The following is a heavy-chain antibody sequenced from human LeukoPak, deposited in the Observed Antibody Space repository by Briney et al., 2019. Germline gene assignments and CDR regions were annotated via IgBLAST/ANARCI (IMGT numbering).Heavy chain of an antibody. D-gene: IGHD3/OR15-3a*01. J-gene: IGHJ4*02. Sequence: PSETLSLTCTVSGGSISSYYWSWIWQPPGKGLEWTGYIYYSGSTNYNPSLKSRVTISVDTSKNQFSLKLSSVTAADTAVYYCARRTGYYDGFDYWGQGTLVTVSS. CDR3: ARRTGYYDGFDY. CDR1: GGSISSYY. CDR2: IYYSGST. V-gene: IGHV4-59*01.